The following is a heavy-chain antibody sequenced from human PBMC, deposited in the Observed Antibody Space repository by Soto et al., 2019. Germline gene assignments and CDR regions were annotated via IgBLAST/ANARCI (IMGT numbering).Heavy chain of an antibody. D-gene: IGHD6-13*01. Sequence: PGGSLRLSCAASGFTFSSYAMSWVRQAPGKGLEWVSAISGSGGSTYYADSVKGRFTISRDNSKNTLYLQMNSLRAEDTAVYYCAKGGAAAGYYYYYYYMDVWGKGTTVTVSS. V-gene: IGHV3-23*01. CDR1: GFTFSSYA. CDR2: ISGSGGST. J-gene: IGHJ6*03. CDR3: AKGGAAAGYYYYYYYMDV.